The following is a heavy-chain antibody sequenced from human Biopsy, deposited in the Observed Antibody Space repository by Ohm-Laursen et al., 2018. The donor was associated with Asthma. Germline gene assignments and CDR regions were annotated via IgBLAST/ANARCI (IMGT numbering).Heavy chain of an antibody. J-gene: IGHJ4*02. D-gene: IGHD2-2*01. V-gene: IGHV1-69*01. CDR1: GGTFNTYV. Sequence: SSVKVSCKTLGGTFNTYVIGWVRQAPGQGLEWMGGINSVFGTTTYPQKFQDRVTITADDSTSTVYMELSSLRSEDTAVYYCARKAGSCISRTCYSLDFWGQGTLATVSS. CDR2: INSVFGTT. CDR3: ARKAGSCISRTCYSLDF.